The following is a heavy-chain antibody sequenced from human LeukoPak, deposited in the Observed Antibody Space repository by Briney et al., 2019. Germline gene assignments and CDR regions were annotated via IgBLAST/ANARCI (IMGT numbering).Heavy chain of an antibody. D-gene: IGHD3-22*01. CDR1: GYTFTGYY. J-gene: IGHJ3*02. Sequence: ASVKVSCKASGYTFTGYYMHWVRQAPGQGLEWMGRINPNSGGTNYAQKFQGRVTMTRDTSISTAYMELSRLRSDDTAVYYCARDQLTMIVVVGGNDAFDIWGQGTMVTVSS. CDR2: INPNSGGT. V-gene: IGHV1-2*06. CDR3: ARDQLTMIVVVGGNDAFDI.